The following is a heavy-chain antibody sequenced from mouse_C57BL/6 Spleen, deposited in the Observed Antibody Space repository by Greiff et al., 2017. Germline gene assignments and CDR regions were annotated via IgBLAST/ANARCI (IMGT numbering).Heavy chain of an antibody. CDR2: IDPSDSYT. V-gene: IGHV1-50*01. D-gene: IGHD2-3*01. CDR1: GYTFTSYW. CDR3: ARWGLLRYFDV. Sequence: QVQLQQSGAELVKPGASVKLSCKASGYTFTSYWMQWVKQRPGQGLEWIGEIDPSDSYTNYNQKFKGKATLTVDTSSSTAYMQLSSLTSEDSAVYYCARWGLLRYFDVWGTGTTVTVSS. J-gene: IGHJ1*03.